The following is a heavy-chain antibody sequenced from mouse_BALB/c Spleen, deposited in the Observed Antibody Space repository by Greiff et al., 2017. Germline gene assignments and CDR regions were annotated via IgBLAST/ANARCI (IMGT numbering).Heavy chain of an antibody. CDR1: GFTFSSYT. CDR3: TRAVLRYFDV. J-gene: IGHJ1*01. D-gene: IGHD1-1*01. V-gene: IGHV5-6-4*01. CDR2: ISSGGSYT. Sequence: EVQLVESGGGLVKPGGSLKLSCAASGFTFSSYTMSWVRQTPEKRLEWVATISSGGSYTYYPDSVKGRFTISRDNAKNTLYLQMSSLKSEDTAMYYCTRAVLRYFDVWGAGTTVTVSS.